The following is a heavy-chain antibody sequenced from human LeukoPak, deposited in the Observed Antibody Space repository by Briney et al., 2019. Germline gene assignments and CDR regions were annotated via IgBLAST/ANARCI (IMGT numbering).Heavy chain of an antibody. CDR1: GYTFTGYY. CDR3: AMSSYSSTWAGTY. V-gene: IGHV1-2*02. CDR2: INPNSGGT. D-gene: IGHD6-13*01. J-gene: IGHJ4*02. Sequence: ASVKVSCKASGYTFTGYYMHWVRQAPGQGLEWMGWINPNSGGTNYAQKFQGRVTMTRDTSISTGYMELSSLRSDDTAVYYCAMSSYSSTWAGTYWGQGTLVIVSS.